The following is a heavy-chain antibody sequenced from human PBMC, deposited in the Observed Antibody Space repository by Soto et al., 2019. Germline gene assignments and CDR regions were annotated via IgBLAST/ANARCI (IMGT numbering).Heavy chain of an antibody. CDR2: LWYDGTNR. CDR3: ARGGDLYYTGESYYSYYY. D-gene: IGHD2-8*02. V-gene: IGHV3-33*01. J-gene: IGHJ4*02. CDR1: GFTFSNYG. Sequence: QVQLVESGGGVVQPGGSLRLSCAASGFTFSNYGMHWVRQAPGKGLEWVALLWYDGTNRNYAVSVKGRFTISRDNSKNALYLQMNSLRAEDTAMYYCARGGDLYYTGESYYSYYYWGQGTLVTVSS.